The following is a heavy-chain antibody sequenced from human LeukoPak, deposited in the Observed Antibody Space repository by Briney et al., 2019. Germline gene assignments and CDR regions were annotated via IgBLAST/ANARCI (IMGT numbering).Heavy chain of an antibody. J-gene: IGHJ4*02. D-gene: IGHD2-21*01. Sequence: GGSLRLSCAASGFIFSHYGMHWVRQAPGKGLEWVAVIQNDASTENFADSVKGRFTISRDNSKDTVFLQMNSLRVEDTAVYYCARELSQIVWGGLDYGGQGTLVSVSS. CDR2: IQNDASTE. V-gene: IGHV3-33*05. CDR3: ARELSQIVWGGLDY. CDR1: GFIFSHYG.